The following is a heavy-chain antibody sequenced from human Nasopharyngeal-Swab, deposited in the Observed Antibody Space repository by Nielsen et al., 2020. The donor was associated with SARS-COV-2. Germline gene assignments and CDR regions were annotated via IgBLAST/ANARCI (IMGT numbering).Heavy chain of an antibody. D-gene: IGHD5-12*01. V-gene: IGHV2-5*02. CDR3: ARVDVSGFYYYGLGV. J-gene: IGHJ6*02. CDR2: IFWDDDK. Sequence: WIRQPPGKALEWLAVIFWDDDKWYSPSLEGRLTITKDTTKNQVVLRMNNVDPVDTGTYYCARVDVSGFYYYGLGVWGQGTTVTVSS.